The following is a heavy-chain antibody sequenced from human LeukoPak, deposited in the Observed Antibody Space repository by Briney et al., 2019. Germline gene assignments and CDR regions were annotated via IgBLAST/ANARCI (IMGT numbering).Heavy chain of an antibody. D-gene: IGHD3-22*01. V-gene: IGHV3-7*01. CDR1: GFTFSSYW. CDR3: ARNGKTYYYDSSGYDDFDY. Sequence: PGGSLRLSCATSGFTFSSYWKSWVRQAPGKGLEWVANIKQDGSEKYNVDSVKGRFTISRDNAKNSLYLQMNSLRAEDTAVYYCARNGKTYYYDSSGYDDFDYWGQGTLVTVSS. CDR2: IKQDGSEK. J-gene: IGHJ4*02.